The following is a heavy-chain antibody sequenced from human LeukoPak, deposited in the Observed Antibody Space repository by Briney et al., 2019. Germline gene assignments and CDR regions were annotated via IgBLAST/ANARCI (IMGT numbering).Heavy chain of an antibody. Sequence: TGGSLRLSCAASGSTFSSYSMNWVRQAPGKGLEWVSSISGSSYIYYADSVKGRFTISRDNAKNSLYLQMNSLRAEDTAVYYCARERVAGTFDYWGQGTLVTVSS. V-gene: IGHV3-21*01. CDR2: ISGSSYI. D-gene: IGHD6-19*01. CDR1: GSTFSSYS. CDR3: ARERVAGTFDY. J-gene: IGHJ4*02.